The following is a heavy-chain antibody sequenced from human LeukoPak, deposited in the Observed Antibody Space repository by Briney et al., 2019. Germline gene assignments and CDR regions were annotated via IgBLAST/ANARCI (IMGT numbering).Heavy chain of an antibody. CDR1: GGTFSSYA. Sequence: SVKVSCKASGGTFSSYAISWVRQAPGQGLEWMGGIIPIFGTANYAQKFQGRVTITTDESTSTAYMELSRLRSEDAAVYYCARDGYYDSSGPSDYWGQGTLVTVSS. CDR3: ARDGYYDSSGPSDY. J-gene: IGHJ4*02. D-gene: IGHD3-22*01. CDR2: IIPIFGTA. V-gene: IGHV1-69*05.